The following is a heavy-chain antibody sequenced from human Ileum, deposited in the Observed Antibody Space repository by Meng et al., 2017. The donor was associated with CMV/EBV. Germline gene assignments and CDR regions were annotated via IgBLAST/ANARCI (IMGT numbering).Heavy chain of an antibody. Sequence: QLPLQESGPGLVKPLETLSLTCSVSGGSITTNKYYWGWIRQPPGKGLEWIGSIFYSGSTYYKPSLKSRVTISRDTSKNQFSLKLTSVTAADTAVYFCARDLVGFLEGFDPWGQGTLVTVSS. J-gene: IGHJ5*02. V-gene: IGHV4-39*07. CDR1: GGSITTNKYY. CDR2: IFYSGST. D-gene: IGHD3-3*01. CDR3: ARDLVGFLEGFDP.